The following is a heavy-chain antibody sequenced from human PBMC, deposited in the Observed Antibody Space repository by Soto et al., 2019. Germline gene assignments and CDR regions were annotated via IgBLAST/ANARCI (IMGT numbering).Heavy chain of an antibody. CDR1: GYSFTSYW. Sequence: EVQLVQSGAEVKKPGESLRISCKGSGYSFTSYWISWVRQMPGKGLEWMGRIDPSDSYTNYSPSFQGHVTISADKSISTAYLQRSSLKASATAMYYCARGGIVVVMDLHYSMDVWGQGTTVTVSS. CDR3: ARGGIVVVMDLHYSMDV. J-gene: IGHJ6*02. D-gene: IGHD3-22*01. CDR2: IDPSDSYT. V-gene: IGHV5-10-1*03.